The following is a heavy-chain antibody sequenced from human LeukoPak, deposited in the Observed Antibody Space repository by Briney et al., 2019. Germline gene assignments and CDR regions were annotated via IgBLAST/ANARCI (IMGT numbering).Heavy chain of an antibody. CDR3: ARDKFPMELSWFDP. D-gene: IGHD1-7*01. J-gene: IGHJ5*02. CDR2: IYYSGST. Sequence: SETLSLTCTVSGGSISSSSYYWGWIRQPPGKGLEWIGSIYYSGSTHYNPSLKSRVTISVDTSKNQFSLKLSSVTAADTAVYYCARDKFPMELSWFDPWGQGTLVTVSS. V-gene: IGHV4-39*07. CDR1: GGSISSSSYY.